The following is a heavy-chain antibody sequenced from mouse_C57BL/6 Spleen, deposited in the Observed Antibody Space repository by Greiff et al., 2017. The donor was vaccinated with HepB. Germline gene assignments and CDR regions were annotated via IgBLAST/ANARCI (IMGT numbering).Heavy chain of an antibody. CDR2: ISYDGSN. CDR1: GYSITSGYY. Sequence: VQLKESGPGLVKPSQSLSLTCSVTGYSITSGYYWNWIRQFPGNKLEWMGYISYDGSNNYNPSLKNRISITRDTSKNQFFLKLNSVTTEDTATYYCAREVNYDYLDYWGQGTTLTVSS. CDR3: AREVNYDYLDY. D-gene: IGHD2-4*01. V-gene: IGHV3-6*01. J-gene: IGHJ2*01.